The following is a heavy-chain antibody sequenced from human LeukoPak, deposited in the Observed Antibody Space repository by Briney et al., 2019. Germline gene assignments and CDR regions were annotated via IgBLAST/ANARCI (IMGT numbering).Heavy chain of an antibody. CDR3: AKEYKAMSFFDY. CDR2: ISYDGSNK. V-gene: IGHV3-30*18. CDR1: GFTFASYG. D-gene: IGHD1-1*01. Sequence: GGSLRLSCAASGFTFASYGIQWVRQAPGKGLEWVAVISYDGSNKFYAGSVKGRFTISRDNSKNMVYLQMNSLRGDDSAVYFCAKEYKAMSFFDYWGQGTLVTVSS. J-gene: IGHJ4*02.